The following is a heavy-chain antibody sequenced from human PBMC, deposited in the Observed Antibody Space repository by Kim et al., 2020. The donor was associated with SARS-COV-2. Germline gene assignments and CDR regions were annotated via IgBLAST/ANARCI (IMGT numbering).Heavy chain of an antibody. D-gene: IGHD6-25*01. CDR3: ARGWNRDGYKTAY. J-gene: IGHJ4*02. V-gene: IGHV3-11*04. Sequence: YAHSVKGQFTIARDNAKNPLYLKMNSLNAEDTAVYYYARGWNRDGYKTAYWGQGTLVTVSS.